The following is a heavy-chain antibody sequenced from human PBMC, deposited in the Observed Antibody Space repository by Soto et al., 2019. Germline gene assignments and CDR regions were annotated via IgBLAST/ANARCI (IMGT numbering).Heavy chain of an antibody. J-gene: IGHJ6*02. D-gene: IGHD6-19*01. V-gene: IGHV4-61*08. CDR3: ARDSNSSGWWNTYYYGMDV. Sequence: SETLSHTCTVSGGSIRSGGYYWSWILQQKGIGLQWIGYIYYSGSTNYNHSLKSRVTISVDTSKNQFSLKLSSVTAADTAVYYCARDSNSSGWWNTYYYGMDVWGQGTTVTVSS. CDR2: IYYSGST. CDR1: GGSIRSGGYY.